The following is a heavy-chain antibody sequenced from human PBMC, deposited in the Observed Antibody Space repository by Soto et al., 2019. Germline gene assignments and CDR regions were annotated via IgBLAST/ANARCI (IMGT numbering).Heavy chain of an antibody. Sequence: VHLLESGGGLVQPGGSLRLSCAASGFSFHTYAMGWVRQAPGKGLEWVSSLSSSGGSTNYADSVKGRFTISRDNSKDTLYLQMNNLRAEDTAMYYCAKDLRDWGFFDYWGLGTLVTVSS. V-gene: IGHV3-23*01. CDR1: GFSFHTYA. J-gene: IGHJ4*02. CDR2: LSSSGGST. D-gene: IGHD3-16*01. CDR3: AKDLRDWGFFDY.